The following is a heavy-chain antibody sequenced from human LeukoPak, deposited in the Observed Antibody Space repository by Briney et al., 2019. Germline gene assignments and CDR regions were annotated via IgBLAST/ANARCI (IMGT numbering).Heavy chain of an antibody. J-gene: IGHJ4*02. CDR1: GESFSGYS. D-gene: IGHD2-2*01. CDR3: ASWSGTRRRFDY. CDR2: INQRRNT. V-gene: IGHV4-34*01. Sequence: SETLSLTCVVYGESFSGYSWSWIRQPPGKGLEWIGEINQRRNTNYNPSLKSRVTISIDTSKNQFSLKLSSVTAADTAVYYCASWSGTRRRFDYWGQGTLVTVSS.